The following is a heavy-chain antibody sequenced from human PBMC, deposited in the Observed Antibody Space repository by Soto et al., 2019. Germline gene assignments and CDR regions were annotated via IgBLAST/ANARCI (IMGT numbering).Heavy chain of an antibody. D-gene: IGHD4-17*01. CDR3: ARASYGDPLVRYFDY. CDR1: GGTFSSYT. CDR2: IIPILGIA. J-gene: IGHJ4*02. V-gene: IGHV1-69*02. Sequence: QVQLVQSGAEVKKPGSSVKVSCKASGGTFSSYTISWVRQAPGQGLEWMGRIIPILGIANYAQKFQGRVTITADKSTSTAYMERSSLRSEDTAVYYCARASYGDPLVRYFDYWGQGALVTVSS.